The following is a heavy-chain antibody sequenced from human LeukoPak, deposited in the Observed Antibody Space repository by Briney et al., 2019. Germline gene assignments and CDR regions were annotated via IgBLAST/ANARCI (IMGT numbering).Heavy chain of an antibody. J-gene: IGHJ4*02. D-gene: IGHD1-1*01. CDR3: ARDWNEYYFDY. V-gene: IGHV3-30*01. CDR2: ISYDGSNK. Sequence: GGSLRLSCAASGFTFRSYAMHWVRQAPGTGLESVAVISYDGSNKYYADSVKGRFTISRDNSKNTLYLQMNSLRAEDTAVYYCARDWNEYYFDYWGQGTLVTVSS. CDR1: GFTFRSYA.